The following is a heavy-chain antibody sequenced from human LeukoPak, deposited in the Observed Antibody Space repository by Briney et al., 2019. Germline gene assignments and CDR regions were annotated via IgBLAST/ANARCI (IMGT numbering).Heavy chain of an antibody. CDR2: IIPIFGTA. CDR1: GGTFSSYA. D-gene: IGHD1-26*01. J-gene: IGHJ3*02. Sequence: ASVKVSCKASGGTFSSYAISWVRQAPGQGLEWMGGIIPIFGTANYAQKFQGRVTMTTDTSTSTVYMELRSLRSGDTAVYYCARVNSGSYYGDGYDIWGQGTMVIVSS. V-gene: IGHV1-69*05. CDR3: ARVNSGSYYGDGYDI.